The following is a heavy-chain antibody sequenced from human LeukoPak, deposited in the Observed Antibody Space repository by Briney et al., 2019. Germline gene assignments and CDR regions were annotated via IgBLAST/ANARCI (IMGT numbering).Heavy chain of an antibody. CDR1: GGSISSYY. J-gene: IGHJ5*02. V-gene: IGHV4-4*07. D-gene: IGHD3-10*01. Sequence: PSETLSLTCTVSGGSISSYYWSWIRQPAGKGLEWIGRIHTSGSTNYNPSLKSRVAMSVDTSKNQFSLKLSSVTAADTAVYYCARGLLWFGDPGEFDPWGQGTLVTVSS. CDR3: ARGLLWFGDPGEFDP. CDR2: IHTSGST.